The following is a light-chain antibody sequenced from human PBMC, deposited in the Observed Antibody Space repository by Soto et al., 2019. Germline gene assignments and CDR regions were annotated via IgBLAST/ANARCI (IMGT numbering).Light chain of an antibody. CDR2: DVS. CDR1: ISDVGGYDY. CDR3: SSYTTSSTYV. Sequence: QSALTQPASVSGSPGGAITISCTGTISDVGGYDYVSWYQQHPGKAPKLMIYDVSNRPSGVSNRFSGSKSGNTASLTISGLQADDEADYYCSSYTTSSTYVFGTGTKVTVL. J-gene: IGLJ1*01. V-gene: IGLV2-14*01.